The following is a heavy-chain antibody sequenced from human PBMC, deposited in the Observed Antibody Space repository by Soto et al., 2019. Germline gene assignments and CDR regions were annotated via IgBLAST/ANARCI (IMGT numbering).Heavy chain of an antibody. J-gene: IGHJ4*02. Sequence: SGTLSLPCTVSGDSVSNSPNYWTWIRQAPGKELEWIGYVHNSGKTNYNSSLKSRVTMSLDTSKNQFSLKLNSVTAADTAVYFFAIDGPCSYGRRSDYCALRTRDT. V-gene: IGHV4-61*01. CDR1: GDSVSNSPNY. D-gene: IGHD3-16*01. CDR3: AIDGPCSYGRRSDY. CDR2: VHNSGKT.